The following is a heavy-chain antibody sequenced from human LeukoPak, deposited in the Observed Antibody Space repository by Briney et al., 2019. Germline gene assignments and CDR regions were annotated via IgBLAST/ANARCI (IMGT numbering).Heavy chain of an antibody. Sequence: PGGSLRLSCAASGFTFSSYWMSWVRQAPGKGLEWVANIKQDGSEKYYVDSVKGRFTIFRDNAKNSLYLQMNSLRAEDTAVYYCARKYSSGWYVYWFDPWGQGTLVTVSS. CDR1: GFTFSSYW. V-gene: IGHV3-7*01. D-gene: IGHD6-19*01. CDR2: IKQDGSEK. CDR3: ARKYSSGWYVYWFDP. J-gene: IGHJ5*02.